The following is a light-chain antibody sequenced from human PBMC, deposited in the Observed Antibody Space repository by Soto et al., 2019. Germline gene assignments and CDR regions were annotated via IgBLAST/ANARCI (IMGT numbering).Light chain of an antibody. CDR2: GAS. Sequence: ELVLTQSPGTLSLSPWDRATLSCRASQSVSNNYLAWYQQKPGQAPRLLIYGASNRATGIPDRFSGSGSGTDFTLTISRLEPEDFAVYYCQQYGSSGTFGQGAKVDIK. V-gene: IGKV3-20*01. CDR1: QSVSNNY. J-gene: IGKJ1*01. CDR3: QQYGSSGT.